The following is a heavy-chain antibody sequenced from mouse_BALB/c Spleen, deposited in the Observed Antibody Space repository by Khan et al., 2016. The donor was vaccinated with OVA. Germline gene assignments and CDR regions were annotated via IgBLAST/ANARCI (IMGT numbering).Heavy chain of an antibody. Sequence: QVQLKQSGPGLVAPSQSLSITCTISGFSLTSYGVHWVRQPPGKGLEWLVVIWSDGSTTYNSALKSRLSISKDNSKSQVFLKMNSLQTDDTAMYYWARSFLRWSPGWVYWGQGTLVTVSA. CDR1: GFSLTSYG. CDR2: IWSDGST. D-gene: IGHD2-10*01. J-gene: IGHJ3*01. CDR3: ARSFLRWSPGWVY. V-gene: IGHV2-6-1*01.